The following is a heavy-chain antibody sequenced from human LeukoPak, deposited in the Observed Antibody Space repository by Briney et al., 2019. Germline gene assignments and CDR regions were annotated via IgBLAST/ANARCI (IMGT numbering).Heavy chain of an antibody. CDR1: GFTFSSYS. D-gene: IGHD3-3*02. Sequence: PGGSLRLSCAASGFTFSSYSMNWVRQAPGKGLEWVSSISSSSSYIYYADSVKGRFTISRDNAKNSLYLQMNSLRAEDTAVYYCARDRIIFGVVSGNTPVDYWGQGTLVSVSS. CDR2: ISSSSSYI. CDR3: ARDRIIFGVVSGNTPVDY. J-gene: IGHJ4*02. V-gene: IGHV3-21*01.